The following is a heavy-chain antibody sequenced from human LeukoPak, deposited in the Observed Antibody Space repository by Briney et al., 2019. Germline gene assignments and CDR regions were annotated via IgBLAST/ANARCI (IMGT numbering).Heavy chain of an antibody. CDR3: ARDSIVGVPKVAFDS. D-gene: IGHD3-22*01. CDR2: LNGDGSVE. J-gene: IGHJ4*02. V-gene: IGHV3-7*04. Sequence: GALRLSCSAPGFPLRTYWMNWVRQAPRKGVDWVANLNGDGSVENYLDSVKGRFTVSRDNARNSLYLQMNSLRAEDSAVYYCARDSIVGVPKVAFDSWGQGSLVTVSA. CDR1: GFPLRTYW.